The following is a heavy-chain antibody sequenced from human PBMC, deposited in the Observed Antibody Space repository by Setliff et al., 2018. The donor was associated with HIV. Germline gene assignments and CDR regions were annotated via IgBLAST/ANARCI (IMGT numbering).Heavy chain of an antibody. J-gene: IGHJ4*02. Sequence: SVKVSCKASGYTFISYAIHWVRQAPGQRLEWMGWINVGNGNTKYSQTFQGRLTFTRDTFASTAYMELSSLRSEDTAVYYCARSPPAKHHFDYWGQGTLVTVSS. CDR1: GYTFISYA. V-gene: IGHV1-3*01. CDR3: ARSPPAKHHFDY. CDR2: INVGNGNT.